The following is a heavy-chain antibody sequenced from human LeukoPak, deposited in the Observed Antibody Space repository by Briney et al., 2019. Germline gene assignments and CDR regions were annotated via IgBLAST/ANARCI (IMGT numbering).Heavy chain of an antibody. D-gene: IGHD5-12*01. CDR1: GVSISSYY. CDR3: ARGLGRYYYYGMDV. Sequence: PSETLSLTCTVSGVSISSYYWSWIRQPPGKGLEWIGYIYYSGSTNYNPSLKSRVTISVDTSENQFSLKLSSVTAADTAVYYCARGLGRYYYYGMDVWGQGTTVTVSS. CDR2: IYYSGST. V-gene: IGHV4-59*01. J-gene: IGHJ6*02.